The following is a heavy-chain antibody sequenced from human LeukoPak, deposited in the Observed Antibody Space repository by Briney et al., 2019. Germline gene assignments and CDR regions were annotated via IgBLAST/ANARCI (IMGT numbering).Heavy chain of an antibody. CDR3: ARGRIYGDPWGASDY. J-gene: IGHJ4*02. D-gene: IGHD4-17*01. V-gene: IGHV3-30-3*01. CDR2: ISYDGSNK. CDR1: GFTFSIYA. Sequence: PGRSLRLSCAASGFTFSIYAMHWVRQAPGKGLECVALISYDGSNKYYADSVKGRFTISRDSSKNTLYLQMNSLRAEDTAVYYCARGRIYGDPWGASDYWGQGTLVTVSS.